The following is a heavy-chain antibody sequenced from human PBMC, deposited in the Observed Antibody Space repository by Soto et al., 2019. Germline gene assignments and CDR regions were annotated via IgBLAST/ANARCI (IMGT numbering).Heavy chain of an antibody. CDR3: ARVKFKGGITGTTSNWFDP. V-gene: IGHV4-4*02. CDR2: IYHSGST. CDR1: GGSISSSNW. Sequence: PSETLSLTCAVSGGSISSSNWWSWVRQPPGKGLEWIGEIYHSGSTNYNPSLKSRVTISVDKSKNQFSLKLSSVTAADTAVYYCARVKFKGGITGTTSNWFDPWGQGTLVTVSS. J-gene: IGHJ5*02. D-gene: IGHD1-7*01.